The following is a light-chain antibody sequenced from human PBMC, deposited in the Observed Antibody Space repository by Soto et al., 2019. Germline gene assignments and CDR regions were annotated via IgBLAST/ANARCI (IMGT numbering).Light chain of an antibody. J-gene: IGLJ2*01. V-gene: IGLV1-44*01. Sequence: QSVLTQQPSASGTPGQRVIISCSGSSSNIGSNTVNWYQQFPGTAPRLLIFSNNQRPSGVPDRFSGSKSATSASLAITGLQSDDEADYYCSTWDDSLNGYVVFGGGTKRPS. CDR1: SSNIGSNT. CDR2: SNN. CDR3: STWDDSLNGYVV.